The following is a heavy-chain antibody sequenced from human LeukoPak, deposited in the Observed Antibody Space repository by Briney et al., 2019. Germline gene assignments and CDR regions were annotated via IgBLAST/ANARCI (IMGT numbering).Heavy chain of an antibody. CDR1: GFTFTTYA. V-gene: IGHV3-23*01. Sequence: GGPLRLSCAASGFTFTTYAMSWVRQAPGKGLVWVSVISGGGDTTYYTESVKGRFTISRDNSKNTLYLQMNSLRAEDTAIYYCAKLSGTYGTTSRVLDSWGQGTLVAVSS. CDR3: AKLSGTYGTTSRVLDS. J-gene: IGHJ4*02. CDR2: ISGGGDTT. D-gene: IGHD1-1*01.